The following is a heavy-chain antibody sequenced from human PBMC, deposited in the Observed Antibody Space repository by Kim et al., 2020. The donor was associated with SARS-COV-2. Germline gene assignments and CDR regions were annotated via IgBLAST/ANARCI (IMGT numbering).Heavy chain of an antibody. CDR3: ARHLLWFGDHLSQNWFDP. V-gene: IGHV4-39*01. D-gene: IGHD3-10*01. CDR2: IYYSGST. J-gene: IGHJ5*02. CDR1: GGSISSSSYY. Sequence: SETLSLTCTVSGGSISSSSYYWGWIRQPPGKGLEWIGSIYYSGSTYYNPSLKSRVTISVDTSKNQFSLKLSSVTAADTAVYYCARHLLWFGDHLSQNWFDPWGQGTLVTVSS.